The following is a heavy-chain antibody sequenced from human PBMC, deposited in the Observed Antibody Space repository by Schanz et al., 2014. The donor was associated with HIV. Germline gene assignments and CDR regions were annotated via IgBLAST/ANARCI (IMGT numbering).Heavy chain of an antibody. CDR2: IIPMFGTT. J-gene: IGHJ4*02. Sequence: QVQLVQSGAEVKKPGASVKVSCKAFGGTFRRYSIHWVRQGPGQGLEWMGGIIPMFGTTKYPPRLQGRVTIIADKSTTTAYMELSNLRSEDTAVYFCARSASVISSGWCSGNACYSGAFHSWGQGSLVIVSS. V-gene: IGHV1-69*06. CDR1: GGTFRRYS. D-gene: IGHD2-15*01. CDR3: ARSASVISSGWCSGNACYSGAFHS.